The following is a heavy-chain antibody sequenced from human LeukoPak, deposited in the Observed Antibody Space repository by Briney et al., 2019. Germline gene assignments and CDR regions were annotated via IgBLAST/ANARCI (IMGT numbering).Heavy chain of an antibody. CDR2: ISSSGSTI. J-gene: IGHJ4*02. D-gene: IGHD3-22*01. CDR3: AKTNLKYYYDSSGSTLPDY. CDR1: GFTFSDYY. Sequence: PGGSLRLSCAASGFTFSDYYMSWIRQAPGKGLEWVSYISSSGSTIYYADSVKGRFTISRDNSKNSLYLQMNSLRTEDTALYYCAKTNLKYYYDSSGSTLPDYWGQGTLVTISS. V-gene: IGHV3-11*01.